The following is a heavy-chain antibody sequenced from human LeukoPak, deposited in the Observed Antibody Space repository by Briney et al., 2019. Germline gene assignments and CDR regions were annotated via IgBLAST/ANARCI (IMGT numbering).Heavy chain of an antibody. D-gene: IGHD3-22*01. J-gene: IGHJ4*02. CDR3: ARDWSLRYYYDSSGLDY. Sequence: GGSLRLSCAASGFTFSSYGKHWVRQAPGKGLEWVAVIWYDGSNKYYADSVKGRFTISRDNSKNTLYLQMNSLRAEDTAVYYCARDWSLRYYYDSSGLDYWGQGTLVTVSS. CDR1: GFTFSSYG. CDR2: IWYDGSNK. V-gene: IGHV3-33*01.